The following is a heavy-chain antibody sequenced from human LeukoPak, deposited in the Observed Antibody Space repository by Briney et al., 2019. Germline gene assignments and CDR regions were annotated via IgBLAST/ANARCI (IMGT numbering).Heavy chain of an antibody. CDR1: GFTFSSYA. J-gene: IGHJ4*02. CDR2: ISDSGGST. V-gene: IGHV3-23*01. Sequence: PGGSLRLSCAASGFTFSSYAMSWVRQAPGQGLEWVSTISDSGGSTYYADSVKGRFTISRDNSKNTLYLQMNSLRAEDTAVYCCAKKPSSGYYYIDYWDQGTLVTVSS. CDR3: AKKPSSGYYYIDY. D-gene: IGHD3-22*01.